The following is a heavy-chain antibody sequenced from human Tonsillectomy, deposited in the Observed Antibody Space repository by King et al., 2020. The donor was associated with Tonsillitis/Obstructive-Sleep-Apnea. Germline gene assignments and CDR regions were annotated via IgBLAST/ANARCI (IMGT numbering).Heavy chain of an antibody. CDR1: GFTFDDYA. V-gene: IGHV3-9*01. CDR3: GKDTTHGDCCIIRCYHRRFDY. Sequence: VQLVESGGGLVQPGRSLRLSCAASGFTFDDYAMHWVRQAPGKGLEWVSGISWNSGSIGYADSVKGRFTISRDNAKNSLYLQMNSLRAEDTAFYYCGKDTTHGDCCIIRCYHRRFDYWGQGTLVTVSS. D-gene: IGHD2-2*01. CDR2: ISWNSGSI. J-gene: IGHJ4*02.